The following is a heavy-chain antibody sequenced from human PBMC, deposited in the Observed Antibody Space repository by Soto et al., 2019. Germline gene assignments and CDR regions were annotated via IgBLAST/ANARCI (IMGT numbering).Heavy chain of an antibody. CDR3: ARDEGYKWYGGGRFDP. Sequence: QVQLVQSGAEVKKPGASVKVSCKSSGYTFTSYGISWVRQAPGQGLEWMGWISGYNGNTNYAQKLQGRVTMTTDTSTSTAYMELRSLRSDDTAGYYCARDEGYKWYGGGRFDPWGQGTLVTVSS. J-gene: IGHJ5*02. CDR2: ISGYNGNT. D-gene: IGHD1-1*01. CDR1: GYTFTSYG. V-gene: IGHV1-18*01.